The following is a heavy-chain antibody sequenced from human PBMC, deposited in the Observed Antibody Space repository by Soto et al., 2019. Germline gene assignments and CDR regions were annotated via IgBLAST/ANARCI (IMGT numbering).Heavy chain of an antibody. V-gene: IGHV3-30-3*01. CDR3: ARESSGSYPSNAFDI. J-gene: IGHJ3*02. CDR1: GFTFSSYA. CDR2: ISYDGSNK. Sequence: QVQLVESGGGVVQPGRSLRLSCAASGFTFSSYAMHWVRQAPGKVLEWVSVISYDGSNKYYADSVKGRFTISRYNSNNTLYLQMNSLRAEDTAVYYGARESSGSYPSNAFDIWGQGTMVTVSS. D-gene: IGHD1-26*01.